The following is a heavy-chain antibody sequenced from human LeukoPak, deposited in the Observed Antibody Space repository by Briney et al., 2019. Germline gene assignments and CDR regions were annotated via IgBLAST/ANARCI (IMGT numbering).Heavy chain of an antibody. V-gene: IGHV5-51*01. CDR3: ARQTALGRSGDY. CDR1: GYSFDNYW. D-gene: IGHD7-27*01. J-gene: IGHJ4*02. CDR2: IDPSDSET. Sequence: GESLKISCKASGYSFDNYWIGWVRQMPGKGLEWMGIIDPSDSETRYTPSFQGQVTISVDKSLTTAYLQWNSLKASDTAMYYCARQTALGRSGDYWGQGTLATVSS.